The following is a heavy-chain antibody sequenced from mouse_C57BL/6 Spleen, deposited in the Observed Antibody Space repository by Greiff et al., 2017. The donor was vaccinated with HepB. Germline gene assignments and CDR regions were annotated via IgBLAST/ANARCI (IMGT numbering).Heavy chain of an antibody. CDR1: GYTFTSYW. V-gene: IGHV1-59*01. J-gene: IGHJ2*01. Sequence: VQLQQSGAELVRPGTSVKLSCKASGYTFTSYWMHWVKQRPGQGLEWIGVIDPSDSYTNYNQKFKGKATLTVDTSSSTAYMQISSLTSEDSAVYYCARSGTTVTFFDYWGQGTTLTVSS. CDR3: ARSGTTVTFFDY. D-gene: IGHD1-1*01. CDR2: IDPSDSYT.